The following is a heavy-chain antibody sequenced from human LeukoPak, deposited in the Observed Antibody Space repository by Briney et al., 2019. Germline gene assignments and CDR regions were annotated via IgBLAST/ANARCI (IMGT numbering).Heavy chain of an antibody. CDR1: GFSLSTSGMR. J-gene: IGHJ4*02. CDR2: IDWDDDK. CDR3: ARSEGIAVAGTFFDY. V-gene: IGHV2-70*04. D-gene: IGHD6-19*01. Sequence: SGPTLVNPTQTLTLTCTFSGFSLSTSGMRVRWIRQPPGKALEWLARIDWDDDKFYSTSLKTRLTISKDTSKNQVVLTMTNMDPVDTATYYCARSEGIAVAGTFFDYWGQGTLVTVSS.